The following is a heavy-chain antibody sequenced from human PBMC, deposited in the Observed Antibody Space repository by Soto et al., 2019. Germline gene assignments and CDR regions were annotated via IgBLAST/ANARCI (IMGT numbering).Heavy chain of an antibody. CDR1: DFTFSSYS. CDR2: INSRSSTI. V-gene: IGHV3-48*01. D-gene: IGHD2-15*01. CDR3: ARVAVVDATLNAFDI. J-gene: IGHJ3*02. Sequence: EVQLVESGGGLVQPGGSLRLSCAASDFTFSSYSMSWVRQAPGKGLEWVSYINSRSSTIYYADSVKGRFSISRDNARNSLYLQMNSLRAEDTAVYYCARVAVVDATLNAFDIWGQGTMVTVSS.